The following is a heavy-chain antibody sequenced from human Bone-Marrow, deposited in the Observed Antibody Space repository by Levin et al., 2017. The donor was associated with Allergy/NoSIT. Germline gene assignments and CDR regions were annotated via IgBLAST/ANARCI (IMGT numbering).Heavy chain of an antibody. Sequence: GESLKISCAASGFTVNNNYMTWVRQAPGKGLEWVSLIYSVGSTYYADSVKGRFTISRDSSKNTVYLQMNNLSAEDTAVYYCARNVPVTDLGYWGQGTLVTVSS. CDR3: ARNVPVTDLGY. V-gene: IGHV3-53*01. J-gene: IGHJ4*02. CDR1: GFTVNNNY. D-gene: IGHD3-10*02. CDR2: IYSVGST.